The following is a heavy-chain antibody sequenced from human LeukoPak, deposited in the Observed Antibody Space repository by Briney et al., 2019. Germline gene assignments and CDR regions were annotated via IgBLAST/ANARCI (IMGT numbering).Heavy chain of an antibody. CDR3: ARPRASSSFGAFDI. CDR2: IYPGDSDT. CDR1: GYSFTSYW. Sequence: GESLKISCKGSGYSFTSYWIGWVRQFPGKSLEWMGIIYPGDSDTRYSPSFQGQVTISADQSISTAYLQWSSLQASDTAMYYCARPRASSSFGAFDIWGQGTMVTVSS. D-gene: IGHD6-13*01. J-gene: IGHJ3*02. V-gene: IGHV5-51*01.